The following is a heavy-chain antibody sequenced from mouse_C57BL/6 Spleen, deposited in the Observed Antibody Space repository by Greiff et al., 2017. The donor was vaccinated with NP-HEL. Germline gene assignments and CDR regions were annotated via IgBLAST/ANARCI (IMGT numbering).Heavy chain of an antibody. CDR1: GYTFTSYW. D-gene: IGHD2-12*01. CDR2: IDPSDSDT. V-gene: IGHV1-52*01. J-gene: IGHJ1*03. CDR3: ARKGTYSPWYFEV. Sequence: QVQLQQPGAELVRPGSSVKLSCKASGYTFTSYWMHWVKQRPIQGLEWIGNIDPSDSDTHYNQKFTDKATLTVDKSSSTAYMQLSSLTSEDAAFYYCARKGTYSPWYFEVWGTGTTVTVSS.